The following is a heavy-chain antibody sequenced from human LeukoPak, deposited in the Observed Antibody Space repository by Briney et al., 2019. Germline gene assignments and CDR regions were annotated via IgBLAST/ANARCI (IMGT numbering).Heavy chain of an antibody. CDR3: ARSASTKRLYEFWSGPSLGYYYYGMDV. Sequence: ASVKVSCKASGYTFTSYAMNWVRQAPGQGLEWMGWINTNTGNPTYAQGFTGRFVFSLDTSVSPAYLQISSLKAEDTAVYYCARSASTKRLYEFWSGPSLGYYYYGMDVWGQGTTVTVSS. CDR1: GYTFTSYA. CDR2: INTNTGNP. V-gene: IGHV7-4-1*02. J-gene: IGHJ6*02. D-gene: IGHD3-3*01.